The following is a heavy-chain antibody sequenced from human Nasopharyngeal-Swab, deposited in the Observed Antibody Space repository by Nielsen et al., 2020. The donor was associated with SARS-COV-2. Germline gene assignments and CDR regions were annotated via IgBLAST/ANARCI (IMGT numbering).Heavy chain of an antibody. CDR3: AKDPMGYDILTGYYPYYFDY. J-gene: IGHJ4*02. CDR2: IWYDGSNK. V-gene: IGHV3-33*06. Sequence: VRQAPGKGLEWVAVIWYDGSNKYYADSVKGRFTISRDNSKNTLYLQMNSLRAEDTAVYYCAKDPMGYDILTGYYPYYFDYWGQGTLVTVSS. D-gene: IGHD3-9*01.